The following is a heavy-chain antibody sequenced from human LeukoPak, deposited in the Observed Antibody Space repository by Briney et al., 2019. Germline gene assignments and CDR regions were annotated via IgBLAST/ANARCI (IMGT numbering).Heavy chain of an antibody. CDR3: ARDTGTTRMLN. CDR2: IWYDGSNK. J-gene: IGHJ4*02. Sequence: GGSLRLSCAASGFTFSSYGMHWVRQAPGKGLEWVAVIWYDGSNKYYADSVKGRFTISRDNSKNTLYLQMNSLRAEDTAVYYCARDTGTTRMLNWGQGTLVTASS. D-gene: IGHD1-7*01. CDR1: GFTFSSYG. V-gene: IGHV3-33*01.